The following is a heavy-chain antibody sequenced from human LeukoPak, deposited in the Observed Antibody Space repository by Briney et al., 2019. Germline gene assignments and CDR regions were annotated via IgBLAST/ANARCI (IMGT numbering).Heavy chain of an antibody. CDR2: VNQVGSDK. Sequence: GGSLRLSCAASGFTFSSYGMHWVRQAPGKGLEWVANVNQVGSDKYYMDSVKGRFTISRENAENSLDLQMNNLKAEDTAVYYCARGVFATGWYPDNFDYWGQGILVTVSS. CDR1: GFTFSSYG. D-gene: IGHD6-19*01. J-gene: IGHJ4*02. V-gene: IGHV3-7*01. CDR3: ARGVFATGWYPDNFDY.